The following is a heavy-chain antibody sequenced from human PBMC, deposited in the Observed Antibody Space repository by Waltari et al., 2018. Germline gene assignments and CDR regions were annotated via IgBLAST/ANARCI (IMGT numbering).Heavy chain of an antibody. D-gene: IGHD1-26*01. CDR3: ARAFGLLNAFDI. Sequence: EVQLVESGGGLVQPGGSLRLSCAASGFTFSSYWMHWVRQAPGKGLVWVSRINSDGSSTSYADSVKGRFTISRDNAKNTLYLQMNSLRAEDTAVYYCARAFGLLNAFDIWGQGTMVTVSS. J-gene: IGHJ3*02. CDR2: INSDGSST. V-gene: IGHV3-74*01. CDR1: GFTFSSYW.